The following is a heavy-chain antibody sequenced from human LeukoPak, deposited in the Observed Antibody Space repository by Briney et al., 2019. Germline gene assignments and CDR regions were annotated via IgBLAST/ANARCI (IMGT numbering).Heavy chain of an antibody. D-gene: IGHD3-22*01. CDR3: ARDYYDSSGTLTFDI. CDR1: GFTFSDAW. V-gene: IGHV4-34*01. J-gene: IGHJ3*02. Sequence: GSLRLSCAVSGFTFSDAWMTWLRQPPGKGLEWIGEMNHSGGANYNPSLKSRVTISVDTSKNQFSLKLSSVTAADTAVYYCARDYYDSSGTLTFDIWGQGTMVTVSS. CDR2: MNHSGGA.